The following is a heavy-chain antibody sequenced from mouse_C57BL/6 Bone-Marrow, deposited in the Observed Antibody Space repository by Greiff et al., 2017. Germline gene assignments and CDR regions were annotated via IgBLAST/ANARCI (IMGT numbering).Heavy chain of an antibody. J-gene: IGHJ2*01. CDR2: IDPSDSYT. D-gene: IGHD1-1*01. Sequence: QVQLQQPGAELVMPGASVKLSCKASGYTFTSYWMHWVKQRPGQGLEWIGEIDPSDSYTNYNQKFKGKSTLTVDKSSSTAYMQLSSLTSEDSAVYYCATLFCFDYGGQGTTLTVSA. CDR1: GYTFTSYW. V-gene: IGHV1-69*01. CDR3: ATLFCFDY.